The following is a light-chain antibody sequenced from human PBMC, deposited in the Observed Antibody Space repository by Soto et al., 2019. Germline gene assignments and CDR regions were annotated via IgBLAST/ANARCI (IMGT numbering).Light chain of an antibody. V-gene: IGKV1-5*03. J-gene: IGKJ2*02. CDR3: QQYKGDSCT. Sequence: DIQMTQSPSTLSASVGDRVTITCRVSQSISRRLAWYQQKPGKAPKLLIYKTSGLESGVPSRFSGSGSGTEFTLTISSLQPDDFATYYCQQYKGDSCTFGQGTKLEIK. CDR1: QSISRR. CDR2: KTS.